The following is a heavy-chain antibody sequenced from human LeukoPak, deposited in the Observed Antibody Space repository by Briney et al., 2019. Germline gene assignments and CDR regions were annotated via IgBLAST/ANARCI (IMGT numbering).Heavy chain of an antibody. CDR1: GGSISTSNYY. V-gene: IGHV4-39*07. D-gene: IGHD1-20*01. Sequence: SETLSLTCTVSGGSISTSNYYWGWIRQPPGKGLEWIGNIFYSGSTYYSPSLKSRVTISLDTSRNQFSLKLSSVTAADTAVYYCARFNWNDQNFDYWGQGTLVTVSS. CDR2: IFYSGST. J-gene: IGHJ4*02. CDR3: ARFNWNDQNFDY.